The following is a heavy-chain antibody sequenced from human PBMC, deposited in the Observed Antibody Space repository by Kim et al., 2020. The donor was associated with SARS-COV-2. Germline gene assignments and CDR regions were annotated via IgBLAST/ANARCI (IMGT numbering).Heavy chain of an antibody. V-gene: IGHV1-2*02. J-gene: IGHJ4*02. Sequence: TNARKVQGRVTMPRDTSISTAYMELSRLRADDTAVYYCASYGDASRYFDYWGQGTLVTVSS. D-gene: IGHD4-17*01. CDR3: ASYGDASRYFDY.